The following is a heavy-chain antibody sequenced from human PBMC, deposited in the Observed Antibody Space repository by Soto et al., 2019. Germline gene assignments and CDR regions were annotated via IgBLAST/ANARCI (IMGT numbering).Heavy chain of an antibody. V-gene: IGHV1-3*01. J-gene: IGHJ4*02. CDR3: ARDYFLEWLGIDY. D-gene: IGHD3-3*01. CDR1: GYTFTSYS. CDR2: INAGNGNT. Sequence: ASVKVSCKASGYTFTSYSMHWVRQAPGQRLEWMGWINAGNGNTKYSQKFQGRVTITRDTSASTAYMELSSLRSEDTAVYYCARDYFLEWLGIDYWGQGTLVTVAS.